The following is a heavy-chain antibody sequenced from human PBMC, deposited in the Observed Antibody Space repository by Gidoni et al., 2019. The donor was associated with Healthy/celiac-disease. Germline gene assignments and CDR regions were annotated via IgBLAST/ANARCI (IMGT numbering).Heavy chain of an antibody. J-gene: IGHJ6*02. CDR1: GDTFTGHY. Sequence: QVQLAQSGAEVKKPGASVKVSCKASGDTFTGHYRHWVRQATGQGLEWMGRINPYSGGTNYAQKFQGRFTMTRDTSLRPAYMELSRLRSDDTAVYYCARFGIAAGKQKGGELPTNYGMDVWGHGTTVTVSS. V-gene: IGHV1-2*06. CDR3: ARFGIAAGKQKGGELPTNYGMDV. D-gene: IGHD6-13*01. CDR2: INPYSGGT.